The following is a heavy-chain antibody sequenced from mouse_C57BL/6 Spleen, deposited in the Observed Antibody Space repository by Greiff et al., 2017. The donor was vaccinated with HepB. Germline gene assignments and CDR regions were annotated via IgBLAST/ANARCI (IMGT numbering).Heavy chain of an antibody. CDR3: TSLLYYYGSSYEFAY. J-gene: IGHJ3*01. V-gene: IGHV6-6*01. CDR1: GFTFSDAW. CDR2: IRNKANNHAT. D-gene: IGHD1-1*01. Sequence: EVKVEESGGGLVQPGGSMKLSCAASGFTFSDAWMDWVRQSPEKGLEWVAEIRNKANNHATYYAESVKGRFTISRDDSKSSVYLQMNSLRAEDTGIYYCTSLLYYYGSSYEFAYWGQGTLVTVSA.